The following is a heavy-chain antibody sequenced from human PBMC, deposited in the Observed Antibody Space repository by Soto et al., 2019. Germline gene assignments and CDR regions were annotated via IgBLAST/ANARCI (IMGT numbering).Heavy chain of an antibody. Sequence: HLVESGGGVVQPGKSLRLSCAASKFTFSTYDMHWVRQAPGKGLEWVAVVSYDGNKRYYADSVRGRFTISRDNSKNTVYLEMNSLRPEDTAVYFCAQGRDSTVWYYREGDYWGQGNLVTVSS. CDR2: VSYDGNKR. CDR3: AQGRDSTVWYYREGDY. D-gene: IGHD6-19*01. V-gene: IGHV3-30*18. J-gene: IGHJ4*02. CDR1: KFTFSTYD.